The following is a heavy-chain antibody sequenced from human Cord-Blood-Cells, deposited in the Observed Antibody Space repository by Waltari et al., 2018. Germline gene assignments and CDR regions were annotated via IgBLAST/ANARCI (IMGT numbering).Heavy chain of an antibody. CDR3: ARSGYSSGWFDAFDI. J-gene: IGHJ3*02. CDR1: GGSISSYY. D-gene: IGHD6-19*01. CDR2: IYTSGST. V-gene: IGHV4-4*07. Sequence: QVQLQESGPGLVKPSETLSLTCTVSGGSISSYYWSWIRQPAGKGLEWIGRIYTSGSTNYTPSLKSRVTMSVDTSKNQFSLKLSSVTAADTAVYYCARSGYSSGWFDAFDIWGQGTMVTVSS.